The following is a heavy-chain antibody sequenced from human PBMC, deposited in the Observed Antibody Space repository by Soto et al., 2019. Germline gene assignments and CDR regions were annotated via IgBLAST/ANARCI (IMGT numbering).Heavy chain of an antibody. V-gene: IGHV4-34*01. CDR3: ARAGGYYDFWSGYYWIDP. CDR1: GGSFSGYY. D-gene: IGHD3-3*01. J-gene: IGHJ5*02. CDR2: INHSGST. Sequence: SETLSLTCAVYGGSFSGYYWSWIRQPPGKGLEWIGEINHSGSTNYNPSLKSRVTISVDTSKNQFSLKLSSVTAADTAVYYCARAGGYYDFWSGYYWIDPWGQGTLVTVSS.